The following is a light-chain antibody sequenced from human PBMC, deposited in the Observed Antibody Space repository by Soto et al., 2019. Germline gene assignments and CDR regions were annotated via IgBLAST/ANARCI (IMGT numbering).Light chain of an antibody. CDR3: QHYNNWLTLT. Sequence: EIVMTQSPATLSVSPGERATLSCWASQSVSSNLSCYQQKPGQAPRLLIYDTSTRATGIPARFSGSGSGTEFTLTISSLQSEDFAVYYCQHYNNWLTLTFGGGTKVEIK. CDR1: QSVSSN. V-gene: IGKV3-15*01. CDR2: DTS. J-gene: IGKJ4*01.